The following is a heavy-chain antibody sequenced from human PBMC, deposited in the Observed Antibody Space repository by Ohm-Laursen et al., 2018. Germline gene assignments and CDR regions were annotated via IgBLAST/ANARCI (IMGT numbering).Heavy chain of an antibody. CDR3: ARGGLVAGTDFDS. V-gene: IGHV1-46*02. Sequence: ASVKVSCKASGYTFNNYYIHWVRQAPGQGLAWMGIINPSANYTHYLPKFQGRLSVTTDTSTSTVYMHLSRLTSGDTATYFCARGGLVAGTDFDSWGQGTLVTVSS. CDR1: GYTFNNYY. CDR2: INPSANYT. D-gene: IGHD6-19*01. J-gene: IGHJ4*02.